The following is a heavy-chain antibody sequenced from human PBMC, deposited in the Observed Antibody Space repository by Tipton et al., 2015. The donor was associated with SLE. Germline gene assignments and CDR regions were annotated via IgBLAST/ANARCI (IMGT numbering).Heavy chain of an antibody. CDR2: IYYSGST. V-gene: IGHV4-39*01. CDR1: GGSISSSSYY. CDR3: ARQSGELLWFGELLYYFDY. J-gene: IGHJ4*02. Sequence: LRLSCTVSGGSISSSSYYWGWIRQPPGKGLEWIGSIYYSGSTYYNPSLKSRVTISVDTSKNQFSLKLSSVTAADTAVYYWARQSGELLWFGELLYYFDYWGQGTLVTVSS. D-gene: IGHD3-10*01.